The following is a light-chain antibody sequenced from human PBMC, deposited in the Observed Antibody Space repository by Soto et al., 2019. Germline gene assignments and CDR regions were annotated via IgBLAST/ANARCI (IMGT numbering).Light chain of an antibody. CDR1: QDISNY. V-gene: IGKV1-33*01. CDR3: QQYDNLPLT. CDR2: DAS. J-gene: IGKJ4*01. Sequence: DLQMTQSPSSLSASVGDRVTITCQASQDISNYLYWYQQKPGKAPKLLIYDASNLETGVPSRFSGSGSGTDFTFTISSLQPEDIATYYCQQYDNLPLTFGGGTNVEIK.